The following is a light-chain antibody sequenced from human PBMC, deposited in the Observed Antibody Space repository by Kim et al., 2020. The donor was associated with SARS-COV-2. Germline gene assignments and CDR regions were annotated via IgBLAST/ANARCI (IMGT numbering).Light chain of an antibody. CDR2: QDS. CDR1: KLGDKY. Sequence: SYELTQPPSVSVSPGQTASITCSGDKLGDKYACWYQQKPGQSPVLVIYQDSKRPSGIPERFSGSNSGNTATLTISGTQAMDEADYYCQAWDSSTASFGGGTKPTVL. V-gene: IGLV3-1*01. J-gene: IGLJ2*01. CDR3: QAWDSSTAS.